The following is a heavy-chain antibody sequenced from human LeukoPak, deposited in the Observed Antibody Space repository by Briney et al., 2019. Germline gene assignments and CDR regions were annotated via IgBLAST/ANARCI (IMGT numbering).Heavy chain of an antibody. CDR1: GYIFTNYA. CDR3: ARVAGTLFDY. D-gene: IGHD6-19*01. CDR2: IKAVNGDT. V-gene: IGHV1-3*03. Sequence: GASVKVSCKASGYIFTNYAMHWVRQAPGQRLEWMGWIKAVNGDTKYSQEFQGRVTITRDTSASTAYMELSSLRYEDMAVYYCARVAGTLFDYWGQGTLVTVSS. J-gene: IGHJ4*02.